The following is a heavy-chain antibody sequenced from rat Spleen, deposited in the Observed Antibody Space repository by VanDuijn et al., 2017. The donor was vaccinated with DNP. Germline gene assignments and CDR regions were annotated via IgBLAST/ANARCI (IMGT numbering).Heavy chain of an antibody. CDR2: ITYVGSIT. Sequence: EVQLVESGGDLVQPGRSLKLSCAASGFSFSDYDMAWVRQTPKEGLEWVSTITYVGSITYYRDSVRGRFTISRDNAKNTLNLQMNSLRSEDTATYYCARHRAIAAIWDYWGQGVMVTVSS. D-gene: IGHD1-2*01. CDR1: GFSFSDYD. J-gene: IGHJ2*01. V-gene: IGHV5-7*01. CDR3: ARHRAIAAIWDY.